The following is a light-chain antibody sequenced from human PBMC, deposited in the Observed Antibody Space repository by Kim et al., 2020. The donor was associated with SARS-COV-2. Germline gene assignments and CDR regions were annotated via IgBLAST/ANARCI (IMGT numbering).Light chain of an antibody. CDR3: SSYASSGILV. CDR1: TGDVGSYNY. Sequence: QSALTQPSSVSGSPGQSLTISCTGTTGDVGSYNYVSWYQQHPGKAPKLMIYDVNKRPSGVSYRFSGSKSASTASLTISGLQAEDEADYYCSSYASSGILVFGGGTQLTVL. J-gene: IGLJ2*01. V-gene: IGLV2-14*03. CDR2: DVN.